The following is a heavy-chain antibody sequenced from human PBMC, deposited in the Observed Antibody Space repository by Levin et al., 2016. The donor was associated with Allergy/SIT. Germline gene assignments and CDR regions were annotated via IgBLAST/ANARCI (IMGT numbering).Heavy chain of an antibody. D-gene: IGHD2-15*01. Sequence: ASVKVSCKASGYTFTSYAMHWVRQAPGQRLEWMGWINAGNGNTKYSQKFQGRVTITRDTSASTAYMELSSLRSEDTAVYYCARGVRYCSGGSCYYMDVWGKGTTVTVSS. CDR2: INAGNGNT. V-gene: IGHV1-3*01. CDR3: ARGVRYCSGGSCYYMDV. CDR1: GYTFTSYA. J-gene: IGHJ6*03.